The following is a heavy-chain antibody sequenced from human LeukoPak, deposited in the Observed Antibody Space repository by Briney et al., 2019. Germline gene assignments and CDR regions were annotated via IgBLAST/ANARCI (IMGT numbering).Heavy chain of an antibody. V-gene: IGHV3-23*01. D-gene: IGHD5-24*01. CDR2: ISGSGGST. J-gene: IGHJ4*02. CDR3: AKDDAWLQYGN. CDR1: GFTFIGYA. Sequence: GGSLRLSCAASGFTFIGYAMSWVRQAPGKGLEWVSTISGSGGSTYYADSVKGRFTISRDSSKGTVYLQMNSLRPEDTAVYYCAKDDAWLQYGNWGRGTLVTVSS.